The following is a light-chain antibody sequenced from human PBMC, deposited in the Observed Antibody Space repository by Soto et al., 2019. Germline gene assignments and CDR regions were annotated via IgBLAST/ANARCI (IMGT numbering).Light chain of an antibody. CDR1: QSVSSN. CDR2: GAS. J-gene: IGKJ1*01. Sequence: EIVMTQSPATLSVSPGERATLSCRASQSVSSNLAWYQQKPGQAPRLLIYGASTRATGIPARFSGSGSGTEFTLTISSLQSEDFAVYYCQQYNNWPRPLGQGTKV. CDR3: QQYNNWPRP. V-gene: IGKV3-15*01.